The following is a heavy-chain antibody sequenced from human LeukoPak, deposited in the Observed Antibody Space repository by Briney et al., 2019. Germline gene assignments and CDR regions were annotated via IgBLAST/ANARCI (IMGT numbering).Heavy chain of an antibody. J-gene: IGHJ4*02. CDR2: INHSGST. CDR3: ARHDTGGNIVVVPAAMFRY. CDR1: GGSFSGYY. V-gene: IGHV4-34*01. Sequence: SETLSLTCAVYGGSFSGYYWSWIRQPPGKGLEWIGEINHSGSTNYNPSLKSRVTISVDTSKNQFSLKLSSVTAADTAVYYCARHDTGGNIVVVPAAMFRYWGQGTLVTVSS. D-gene: IGHD2-2*01.